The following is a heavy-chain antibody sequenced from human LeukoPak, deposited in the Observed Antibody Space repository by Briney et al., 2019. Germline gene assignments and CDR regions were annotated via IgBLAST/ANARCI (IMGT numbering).Heavy chain of an antibody. V-gene: IGHV4-39*07. Sequence: SETLSLTCTVSGGSISSSSYYWGWIRQPPGKGLEWIGSIYYSGSTDYNPSLKSRVTISVDTSKNQFSLKLSSVTAADTAVYYCASRRVFYDILTGYSPPISRQSNWFDPWGQGTLVTVSS. CDR1: GGSISSSSYY. J-gene: IGHJ5*02. CDR3: ASRRVFYDILTGYSPPISRQSNWFDP. D-gene: IGHD3-9*01. CDR2: IYYSGST.